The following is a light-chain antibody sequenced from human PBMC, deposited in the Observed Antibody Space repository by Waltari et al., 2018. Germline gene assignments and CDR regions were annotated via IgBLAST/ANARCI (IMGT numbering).Light chain of an antibody. J-gene: IGLJ2*01. CDR3: SSYTNTITLI. CDR2: AVS. V-gene: IGLV2-14*03. Sequence: QSALTQPASVSGSPGQSITISCTGTNSDIGTYAYVSWYQQHPGTAPKLMMYAVSKRPSGVSNRFSGSKSGNTASLTISGLQAEDEADYYCSSYTNTITLIFGGGTKLTVL. CDR1: NSDIGTYAY.